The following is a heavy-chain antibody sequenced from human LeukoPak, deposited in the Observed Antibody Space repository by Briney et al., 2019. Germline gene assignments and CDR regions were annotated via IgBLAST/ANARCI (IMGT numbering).Heavy chain of an antibody. CDR1: GFTVSSNY. J-gene: IGHJ6*03. CDR3: ASGSGSYRTPYYYMDV. CDR2: IYSGGST. D-gene: IGHD3-10*01. V-gene: IGHV3-53*01. Sequence: GGSLRLSCVASGFTVSSNYMSWVRQAPGKGLEWVSVIYSGGSTYYADSVKGRFTISRDNSKNTLHLQMNSLRAEDTAVYYCASGSGSYRTPYYYMDVWGTGTTVTVSS.